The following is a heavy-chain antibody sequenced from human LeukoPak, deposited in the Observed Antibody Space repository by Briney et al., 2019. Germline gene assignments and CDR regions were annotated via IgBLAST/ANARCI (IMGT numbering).Heavy chain of an antibody. CDR3: AREIYDFWSGYLYYYYGMDV. Sequence: SETLSLTCTVSGGSISSYYWSWIRQPAGKGLEWIGRIYTSGSTNYNPSLKSRVTMSVDTSKNQFSLKLSSVTAADTVVYYCAREIYDFWSGYLYYYYGMDVWGQGTTVTVSS. D-gene: IGHD3-3*01. J-gene: IGHJ6*02. V-gene: IGHV4-4*07. CDR1: GGSISSYY. CDR2: IYTSGST.